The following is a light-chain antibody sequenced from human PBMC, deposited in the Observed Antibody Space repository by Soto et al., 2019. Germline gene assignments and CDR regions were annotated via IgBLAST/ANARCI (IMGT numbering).Light chain of an antibody. Sequence: EIVLTQSPGTLSLSPGERATLSCRASRSVSSSYLSWYQQKPGLAPRLLIYVASSMATGIPDRFSGSGSGTDFTLTISRLAPEDFAVYYCQQYGSSPPITFGQGTRLEIK. CDR3: QQYGSSPPIT. V-gene: IGKV3-20*01. CDR2: VAS. CDR1: RSVSSSY. J-gene: IGKJ5*01.